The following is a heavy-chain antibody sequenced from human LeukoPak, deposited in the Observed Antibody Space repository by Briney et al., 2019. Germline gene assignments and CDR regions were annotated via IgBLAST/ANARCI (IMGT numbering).Heavy chain of an antibody. J-gene: IGHJ4*02. CDR3: AKGGGVAAAGGLVYYFDY. CDR2: ISWNSGSI. D-gene: IGHD6-13*01. CDR1: GFTFSTYS. V-gene: IGHV3-9*03. Sequence: GGSLRLSCAASGFTFSTYSMNWVRQAPGKGLEWVSGISWNSGSIGYADSVKGRFTISRDNAKNSLYLQMNSLRAEGMALYYCAKGGGVAAAGGLVYYFDYWGQGTLVTVSS.